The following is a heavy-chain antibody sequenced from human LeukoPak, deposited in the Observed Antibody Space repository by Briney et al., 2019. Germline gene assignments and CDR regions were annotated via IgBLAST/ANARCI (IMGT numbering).Heavy chain of an antibody. J-gene: IGHJ4*02. V-gene: IGHV3-33*08. CDR2: IWYDGSSK. CDR3: ARDFELSH. Sequence: PGGSLRLSCSASGFAFSSSPMHWVRQAPGKGLEWVALIWYDGSSKHYADSVRGRLTISRDNSKNTLYLQMNSLRAEDTAVYYCARDFELSHWGQGTLVTVSS. CDR1: GFAFSSSP. D-gene: IGHD3-16*02.